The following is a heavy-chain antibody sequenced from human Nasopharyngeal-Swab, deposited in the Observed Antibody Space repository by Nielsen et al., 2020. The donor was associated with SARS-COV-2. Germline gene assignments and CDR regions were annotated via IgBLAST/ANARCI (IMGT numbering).Heavy chain of an antibody. Sequence: GESLKISCATSGFTFSSYAMHWVRQAPGKGLEWVAVISSDGSDKFYADSVKGRFSTSRDTSRSAVYLQMNSLRAEDTALYYCARTDRGGSYFSQYYYHIDVWGTGTTVTVSS. V-gene: IGHV3-30*03. CDR3: ARTDRGGSYFSQYYYHIDV. D-gene: IGHD1-26*01. CDR2: ISSDGSDK. CDR1: GFTFSSYA. J-gene: IGHJ6*03.